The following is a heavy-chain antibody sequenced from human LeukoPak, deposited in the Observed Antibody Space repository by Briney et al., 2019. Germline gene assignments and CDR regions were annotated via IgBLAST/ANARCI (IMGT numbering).Heavy chain of an antibody. CDR3: AKEGDFDILTGYLRGIDY. Sequence: GGTLRLSCAASGFTFCDYYMSWSRQGPGKGLEWVSYISISGRTIKYADSVKGRFTISRDNAKNTLYLQMNRLSAEATAVYYCAKEGDFDILTGYLRGIDYWGQGTLVTVSS. D-gene: IGHD3-9*01. J-gene: IGHJ4*02. CDR2: ISISGRTI. V-gene: IGHV3-11*01. CDR1: GFTFCDYY.